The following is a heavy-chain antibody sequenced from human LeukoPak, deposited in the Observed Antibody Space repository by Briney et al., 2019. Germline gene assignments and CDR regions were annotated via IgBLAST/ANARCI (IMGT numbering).Heavy chain of an antibody. CDR1: GYTFTSYG. V-gene: IGHV1-18*01. J-gene: IGHJ5*02. CDR2: ISAYNGNT. CDR3: ARVGRVIPASDGFDP. Sequence: ASVKVSCKGSGYTFTSYGISWVRQAPGQGLEWMGWISAYNGNTNYAQKLQGRVTMTTHTSTSTAYMELRSVRSDDTAVYYCARVGRVIPASDGFDPGGGGTLVRV. D-gene: IGHD2-2*01.